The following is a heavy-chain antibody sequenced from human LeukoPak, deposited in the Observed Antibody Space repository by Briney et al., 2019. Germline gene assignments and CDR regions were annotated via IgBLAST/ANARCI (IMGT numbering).Heavy chain of an antibody. CDR2: INHSGST. Sequence: SETLSLTCTVSGGSVNSGSYYWNWIRQPPGKGLEWIGEINHSGSTNYNPSLKSRVTISVDTSKNQFSLKLSSVTAADTAVYYCATGYSYPHYWGQGTLVTVSS. J-gene: IGHJ4*02. D-gene: IGHD5-18*01. CDR3: ATGYSYPHY. V-gene: IGHV4-61*01. CDR1: GGSVNSGSYY.